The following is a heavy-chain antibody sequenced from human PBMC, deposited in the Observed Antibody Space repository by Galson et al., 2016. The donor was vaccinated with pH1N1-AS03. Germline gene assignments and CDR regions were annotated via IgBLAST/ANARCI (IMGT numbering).Heavy chain of an antibody. CDR1: GGTFGSYA. Sequence: SVKVSCKASGGTFGSYAINWVRQAPGQGLEWLGGIVPIFGTPTNAPKFQRRLTSSADDSTSAGYMELGGLTFDHTAMYFCARVGGPLGTWGQGTMVTVSS. CDR3: ARVGGPLGT. J-gene: IGHJ3*01. CDR2: IVPIFGTP. D-gene: IGHD3-10*01. V-gene: IGHV1-69*13.